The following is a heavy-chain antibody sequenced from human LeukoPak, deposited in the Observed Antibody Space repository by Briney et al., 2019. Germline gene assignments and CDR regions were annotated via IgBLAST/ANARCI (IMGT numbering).Heavy chain of an antibody. J-gene: IGHJ4*02. CDR1: GFTFSSYS. Sequence: GGSLRLSCAASGFTFSSYSMNWVRQAPGKGLEWVSSISSTSIYKYYADSVKGRFTISRDNAKDSLFPQMNSLRAEDTAIYYCARDIRIYCTNGICRDDYFDNWGQGTLVTVSS. CDR2: ISSTSIYK. CDR3: ARDIRIYCTNGICRDDYFDN. V-gene: IGHV3-21*01. D-gene: IGHD2-8*01.